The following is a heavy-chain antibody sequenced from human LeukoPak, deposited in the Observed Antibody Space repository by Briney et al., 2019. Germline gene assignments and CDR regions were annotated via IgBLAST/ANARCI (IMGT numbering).Heavy chain of an antibody. CDR2: INPSGGSA. Sequence: ASVKVSCTASGSTFTRYYIHWVRQAPGQGLGWMGIINPSGGSARYAQKFQVRVTMTRDTSTSTAYMEVSSLRSEDPAVYYCARLADYDSSGYLSYWGQGTLVSVSS. CDR1: GSTFTRYY. J-gene: IGHJ4*02. CDR3: ARLADYDSSGYLSY. D-gene: IGHD3-22*01. V-gene: IGHV1-46*01.